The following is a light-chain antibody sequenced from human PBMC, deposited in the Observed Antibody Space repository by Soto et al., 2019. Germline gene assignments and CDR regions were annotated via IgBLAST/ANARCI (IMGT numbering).Light chain of an antibody. J-gene: IGKJ2*01. Sequence: DIQMTQSPSSLSASVGARVTITCRASPGISTFVAWYQHKPGKAPKLLIYEASNLESGVPSRFSVSGFETDFTLTISSLQPEDGGIYYCQNINSAPYSFGQGTKLDIK. CDR3: QNINSAPYS. CDR2: EAS. V-gene: IGKV1-27*01. CDR1: PGISTF.